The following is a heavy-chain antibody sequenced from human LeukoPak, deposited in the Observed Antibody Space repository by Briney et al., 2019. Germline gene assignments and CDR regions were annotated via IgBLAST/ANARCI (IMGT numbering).Heavy chain of an antibody. CDR2: INPSGGST. J-gene: IGHJ4*02. CDR3: ARDRRGGWYRASDY. CDR1: GYTFTSYF. V-gene: IGHV1-46*01. D-gene: IGHD6-19*01. Sequence: ASVKVSCKSYGYTFTSYFMHWVRQAPGQGLEWMGIINPSGGSTNYAQKFQGRVTMTRDTSTSTVYMELSRLRSDDTAVYYCARDRRGGWYRASDYWGQGTLVTVSS.